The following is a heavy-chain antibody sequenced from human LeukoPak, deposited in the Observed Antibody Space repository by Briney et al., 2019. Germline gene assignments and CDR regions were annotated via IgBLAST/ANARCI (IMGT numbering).Heavy chain of an antibody. D-gene: IGHD6-6*01. Sequence: PGGSLRLSCAVSRFTFSEFWMSWSRQAPGKGLEWVASINSDGSEGYYADVVKGRFTISRDNAKNSLYLQINSLRAEDTAVYYCARSSYSSSSSVWGQGTMVTVSS. CDR2: INSDGSEG. J-gene: IGHJ3*01. V-gene: IGHV3-7*03. CDR1: RFTFSEFW. CDR3: ARSSYSSSSSV.